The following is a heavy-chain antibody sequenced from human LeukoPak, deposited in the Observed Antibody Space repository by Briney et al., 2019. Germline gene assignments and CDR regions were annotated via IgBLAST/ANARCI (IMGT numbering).Heavy chain of an antibody. J-gene: IGHJ4*02. V-gene: IGHV1-2*02. D-gene: IGHD3-9*01. CDR3: ARRGDILTGYYDY. CDR2: INPNSGGT. Sequence: ASVKVSCKASGYAFTGYYMHWVRQAPGQGREWMGWINPNSGGTNYAQKFQGRVTMTRDTSISTAYMELSRLRSDDTAVYYCARRGDILTGYYDYWGQGTLVTVSS. CDR1: GYAFTGYY.